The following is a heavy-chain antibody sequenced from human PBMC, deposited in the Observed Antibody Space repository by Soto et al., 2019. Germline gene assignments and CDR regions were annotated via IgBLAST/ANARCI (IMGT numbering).Heavy chain of an antibody. CDR3: AKDPVGKWTQGY. D-gene: IGHD1-26*01. CDR2: ITGGGGNT. CDR1: GLTFSSSA. V-gene: IGHV3-23*01. Sequence: EVQLLESGGGLVQPGGSLRVSCAASGLTFSSSAMSWVRQAPGKGLEWISAITGGGGNTYYADSVKGRFTIARDNSKDTLYLLMNSLRVEDTAVYYCAKDPVGKWTQGYWGQGTRVTVSS. J-gene: IGHJ4*02.